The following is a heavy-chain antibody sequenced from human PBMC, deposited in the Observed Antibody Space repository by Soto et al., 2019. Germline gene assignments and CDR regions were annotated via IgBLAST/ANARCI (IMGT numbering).Heavy chain of an antibody. CDR2: INAGNGNT. J-gene: IGHJ3*02. V-gene: IGHV1-3*01. CDR3: ARGIIAVAGTVAFDI. Sequence: GASVKVSCKASGYTFTSYAMHCVRQAPGQRLEWMGWINAGNGNTKYSQKFQGRVTITWDTSASTAYMELSSLRSEDTAVYYCARGIIAVAGTVAFDIWGQGTMVTVSS. D-gene: IGHD6-19*01. CDR1: GYTFTSYA.